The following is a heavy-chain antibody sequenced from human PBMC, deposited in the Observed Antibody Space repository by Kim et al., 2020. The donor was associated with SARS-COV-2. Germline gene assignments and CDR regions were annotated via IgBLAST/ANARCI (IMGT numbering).Heavy chain of an antibody. V-gene: IGHV3-23*01. J-gene: IGHJ4*02. Sequence: GGSLRLSCAASGFTFSSYAMSWVRQAPGKGLEWVSAISGSGGSTYYADSVKGRFTISRDNSKNTLYLQMNSLRAEDTAVYYCAKTQVGGGCSSTSCYQGVFDYWGQGTLVTVSS. CDR3: AKTQVGGGCSSTSCYQGVFDY. CDR2: ISGSGGST. D-gene: IGHD2-2*01. CDR1: GFTFSSYA.